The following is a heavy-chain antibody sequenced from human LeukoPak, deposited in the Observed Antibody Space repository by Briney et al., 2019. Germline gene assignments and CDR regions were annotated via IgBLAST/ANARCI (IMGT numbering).Heavy chain of an antibody. Sequence: GGSLRLSCAASGFTFSSYAMHWVRQAPGKGLEWVAVISYDGSNKYYADSVKGRFTISRDNSKNTLYLQMNSLRAEDTAGYYCARAWTGDIVVVVAALRDWFDPWGQGTLVTVSS. CDR3: ARAWTGDIVVVVAALRDWFDP. CDR2: ISYDGSNK. J-gene: IGHJ5*02. D-gene: IGHD2-15*01. V-gene: IGHV3-30-3*01. CDR1: GFTFSSYA.